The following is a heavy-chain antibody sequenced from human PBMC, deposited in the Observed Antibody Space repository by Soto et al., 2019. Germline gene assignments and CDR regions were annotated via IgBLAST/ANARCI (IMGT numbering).Heavy chain of an antibody. CDR3: AKGIVAAAANRPSDY. D-gene: IGHD2-15*01. V-gene: IGHV3-23*01. J-gene: IGHJ4*02. Sequence: GGSLRLSCAASGFTFSSYAMSWVRQAPGKGLEWVSIISVGGDITYYADSVKGRFTISRDNSKNTVYLQMNSLRGDDTALYYCAKGIVAAAANRPSDYWGQGTQVTVSS. CDR1: GFTFSSYA. CDR2: ISVGGDIT.